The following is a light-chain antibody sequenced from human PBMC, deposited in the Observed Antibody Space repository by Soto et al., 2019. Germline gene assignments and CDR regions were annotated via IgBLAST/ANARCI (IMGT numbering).Light chain of an antibody. J-gene: IGKJ5*01. CDR3: QQYTNWPPIT. Sequence: EILLTQSPATLPVSPGERATLSCRASQSVGSNIAWFQQKPGQAPRLLIYGSSTRATGVPARFSGSGSGADFTLTISNLQSEDFAVYYCQQYTNWPPITFGQGTRLE. CDR1: QSVGSN. CDR2: GSS. V-gene: IGKV3-15*01.